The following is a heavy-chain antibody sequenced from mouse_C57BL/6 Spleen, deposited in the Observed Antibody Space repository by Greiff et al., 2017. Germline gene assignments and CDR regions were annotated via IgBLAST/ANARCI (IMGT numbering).Heavy chain of an antibody. D-gene: IGHD1-1*01. Sequence: DVMLVESGGGLVQPGGSLSISCAASGFTFTDYYMSWVRQPPGKALEWLGFIRNKANGYTTEDSASVKGRFTISRDNFPSILYLQMNALRAEDSATYYCARYASYCYGSSYYFDYWGQGTTLTVSS. J-gene: IGHJ2*01. CDR3: ARYASYCYGSSYYFDY. V-gene: IGHV7-3*01. CDR1: GFTFTDYY. CDR2: IRNKANGYTT.